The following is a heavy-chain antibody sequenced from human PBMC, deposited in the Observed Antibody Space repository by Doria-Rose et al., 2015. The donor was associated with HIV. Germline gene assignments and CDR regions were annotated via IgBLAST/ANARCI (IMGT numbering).Heavy chain of an antibody. J-gene: IGHJ4*02. CDR3: ARVLSGTYDY. CDR1: GGSISHYY. D-gene: IGHD1-26*01. CDR2: IYYTGST. V-gene: IGHV4-59*01. Sequence: QVQLQESGPGLVKPPEALSLTCRVSGGSISHYYWRWSRQHPGKGLEYVGDIYYTGSTNYSPSLKSRVSISTDTSKNKFSLRLSSVTAADTAVYYCARVLSGTYDYWGQGTLVTVSS.